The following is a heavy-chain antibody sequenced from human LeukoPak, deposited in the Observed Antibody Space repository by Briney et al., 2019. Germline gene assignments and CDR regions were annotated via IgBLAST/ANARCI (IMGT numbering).Heavy chain of an antibody. Sequence: GGSLRLSCATSGFTFRSYVMSWVRQAPGKGLEWVSAISGSGSSTYYADSVQGRFTISRDNSKNTLYLQMNSLRAEDTAVYYCAKGSAVADINFDYWGQGTLVTVSS. J-gene: IGHJ4*02. D-gene: IGHD6-19*01. CDR3: AKGSAVADINFDY. CDR1: GFTFRSYV. V-gene: IGHV3-23*01. CDR2: ISGSGSST.